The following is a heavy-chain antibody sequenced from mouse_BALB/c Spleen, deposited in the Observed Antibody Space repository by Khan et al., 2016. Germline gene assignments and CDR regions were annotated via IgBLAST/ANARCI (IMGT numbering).Heavy chain of an antibody. CDR3: ARGLGRGYFDY. CDR2: ILPGSGST. J-gene: IGHJ2*01. Sequence: VQLQESGAELMKPGASVKISCKATGYTFSSYWIEWVKQRPGHGLEWIGEILPGSGSTNYNEKFKGKATFTADTSSNTAYMQLSSLTSEDSAVYDCARGLGRGYFDYWGQGTTLTVSS. CDR1: GYTFSSYW. V-gene: IGHV1-9*01.